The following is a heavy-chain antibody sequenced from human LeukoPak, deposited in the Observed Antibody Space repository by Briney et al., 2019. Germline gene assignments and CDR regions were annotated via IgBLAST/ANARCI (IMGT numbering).Heavy chain of an antibody. D-gene: IGHD3-10*01. J-gene: IGHJ5*02. CDR1: GGSISSSNW. CDR3: ASRYGSGSYYRNWFDP. CDR2: IYHSGST. V-gene: IGHV4-4*02. Sequence: SETLSLTCAVSGGSISSSNWWSWVRQPPGKGLEWIGEIYHSGSTNYNPSLKSRVTISVDKSKNQFSLKLSSVTAAATAVYYCASRYGSGSYYRNWFDPWGQGTLVTVSS.